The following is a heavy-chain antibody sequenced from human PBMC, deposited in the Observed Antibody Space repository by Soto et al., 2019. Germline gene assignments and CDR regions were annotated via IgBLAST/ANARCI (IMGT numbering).Heavy chain of an antibody. CDR3: ASLSSDYYYFYGMDV. CDR1: GFTVNNNY. CDR2: IYSSGTT. J-gene: IGHJ6*02. Sequence: PGGSLRLSCAASGFTVNNNYMTWVRQAPGKGLEWVSLIYSSGTTYYTDSVKGRFTISRDISNNTLYLQMNSLRAEDTAVYYCASLSSDYYYFYGMDVWGQGTTVTVPS. V-gene: IGHV3-53*01.